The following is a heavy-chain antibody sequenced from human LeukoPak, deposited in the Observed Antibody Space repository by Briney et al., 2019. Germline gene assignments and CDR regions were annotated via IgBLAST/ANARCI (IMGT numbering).Heavy chain of an antibody. CDR3: TGGWHFDL. CDR2: PYYRSKWYN. Sequence: SQTLSLTCAISGDSVSSNSAAWNWVRQSPSGGVEWLGRPYYRSKWYNDYAVPVKSRINISPDTTKNQFSPHLNSATPEDPAVYYCTGGWHFDLWGRGTLVTVPS. J-gene: IGHJ2*01. V-gene: IGHV6-1*01. D-gene: IGHD3-10*01. CDR1: GDSVSSNSAA.